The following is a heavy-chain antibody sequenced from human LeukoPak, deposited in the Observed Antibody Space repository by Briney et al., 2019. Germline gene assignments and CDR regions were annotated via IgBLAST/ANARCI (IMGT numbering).Heavy chain of an antibody. D-gene: IGHD3-10*01. V-gene: IGHV4-59*12. CDR1: GGSISSYY. CDR3: ARAFPRTNYYGSGSNAFDI. CDR2: IYYSGST. J-gene: IGHJ3*02. Sequence: PSETLSLTCTVSGGSISSYYWSWIRQPPGKGLEWIGYIYYSGSTYYNPSLKSRVTMSVDTSKNQFSLNLSSVTAADTAVYYCARAFPRTNYYGSGSNAFDIWGQGTMVTVSS.